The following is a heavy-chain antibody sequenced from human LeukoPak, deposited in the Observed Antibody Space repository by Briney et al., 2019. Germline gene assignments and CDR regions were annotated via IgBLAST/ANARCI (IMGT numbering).Heavy chain of an antibody. J-gene: IGHJ6*02. CDR1: GFSFNKYG. CDR3: AKDVLVVGGEDYHYGMDV. CDR2: IRNDGSRK. V-gene: IGHV3-30*02. Sequence: PGGSLRLSCAASGFSFNKYGMHWVRQAPGKGLEWVAFIRNDGSRKYYRESVKGRLTISRDNAKDTVYLQMNSLREDETAVYYCAKDVLVVGGEDYHYGMDVWGQGTTVIVSS. D-gene: IGHD1-26*01.